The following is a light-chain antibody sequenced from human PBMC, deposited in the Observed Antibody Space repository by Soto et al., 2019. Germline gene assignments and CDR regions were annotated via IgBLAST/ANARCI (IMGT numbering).Light chain of an antibody. J-gene: IGLJ1*01. CDR3: SSYAGSNRV. CDR2: EVS. V-gene: IGLV2-8*01. CDR1: XXDVGGYNY. Sequence: QSALTQPPSASGSPGQSVTISCTXXXXDVGGYNYVSWYQQHPGKAPKLMIYEVSKRPSGVPDRFSGSKSGNTASLTVSGLQAEDEADYYCSSYAGSNRVFGTGTKLTVL.